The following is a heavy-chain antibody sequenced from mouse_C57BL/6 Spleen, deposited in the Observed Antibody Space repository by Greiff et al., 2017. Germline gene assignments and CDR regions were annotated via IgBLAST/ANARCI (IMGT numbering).Heavy chain of an antibody. CDR1: GYTFTSYW. Sequence: QVQLQQPGAELVRPGTSVKLSCKASGYTFTSYWMHWVKQRPGQGLEWIGVIDPSDSYTNYNQKFKGKATLTVDTSSSTAYMQLSSLTSEDSAVYYCVYDYDWFAYWGQGTLVTVSA. V-gene: IGHV1-59*01. J-gene: IGHJ3*01. CDR3: VYDYDWFAY. D-gene: IGHD2-4*01. CDR2: IDPSDSYT.